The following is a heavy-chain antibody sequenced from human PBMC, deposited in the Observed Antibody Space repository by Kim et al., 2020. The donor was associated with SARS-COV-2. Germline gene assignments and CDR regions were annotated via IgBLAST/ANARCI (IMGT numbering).Heavy chain of an antibody. J-gene: IGHJ4*02. V-gene: IGHV4-59*01. D-gene: IGHD1-26*01. CDR2: IYSNGNT. CDR3: ARHPGSNPVDDFDY. Sequence: SETLSLTCIVSGGSTSNFYWSWIRQPPGKGLEWIGYIYSNGNTNYNPSFKTRVTISIDTSKNQFSLKLTSVTAADTAVYYCARHPGSNPVDDFDYWGPG. CDR1: GGSTSNFY.